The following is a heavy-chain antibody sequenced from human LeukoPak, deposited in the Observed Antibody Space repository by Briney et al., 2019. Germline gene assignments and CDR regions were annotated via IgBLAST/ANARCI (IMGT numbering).Heavy chain of an antibody. V-gene: IGHV3-30-3*01. CDR3: AKDVIVVVAANNWFDP. J-gene: IGHJ5*02. CDR2: ISYDGSNK. D-gene: IGHD2-15*01. Sequence: GRSLRLSCAASGFTFSSYAMHWVRQAPGKGLEWVAVISYDGSNKYYADSVKGRFTISRDNSKNTLYLQMNSLGAEDTAVYYCAKDVIVVVAANNWFDPWGQGTLVTVSS. CDR1: GFTFSSYA.